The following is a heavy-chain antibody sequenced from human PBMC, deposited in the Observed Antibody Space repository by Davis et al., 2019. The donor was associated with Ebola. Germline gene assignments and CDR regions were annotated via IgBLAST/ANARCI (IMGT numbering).Heavy chain of an antibody. CDR3: ARGLITRGIWSYDLEFDY. J-gene: IGHJ4*02. D-gene: IGHD5-12*01. CDR2: INAGNDNT. Sequence: AASVKVSCKASGYTFTSYGMHWVRQAPGQRLEWMGWINAGNDNTKYSQKFQGRVTITRDTSATTAYMELSSLRSEDTALYYCARGLITRGIWSYDLEFDYWGQGTLVTVSS. V-gene: IGHV1-3*01. CDR1: GYTFTSYG.